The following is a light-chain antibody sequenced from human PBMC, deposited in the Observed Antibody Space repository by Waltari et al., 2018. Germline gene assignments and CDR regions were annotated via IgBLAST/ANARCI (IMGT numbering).Light chain of an antibody. CDR2: PVT. J-gene: IGLJ1*01. CDR1: SSDVRSYNY. CDR3: CSYAGDSLDV. Sequence: QSALTQPASVSGSPGQSITLTCTGTSSDVRSYNYVSWYHQYPGKAPKLLIYPVTRRPSGVSDRFSGPKSGNKGSLTISGLQAEDEADYYGCSYAGDSLDVYGTGTTVTV. V-gene: IGLV2-23*02.